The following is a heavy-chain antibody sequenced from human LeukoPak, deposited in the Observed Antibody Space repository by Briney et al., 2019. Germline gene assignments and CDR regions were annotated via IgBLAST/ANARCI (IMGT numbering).Heavy chain of an antibody. J-gene: IGHJ4*02. V-gene: IGHV3-23*01. Sequence: GGSLRLSCAASGFTFSSYAMSWVRQAPGKGLEWVSDISGSGASTDYADSVKGRFTISRDNSKTTLYLQMNSLRAEDTAVYYCARRYCSSTSCTLDYWGQGTLVTVSS. CDR2: ISGSGAST. D-gene: IGHD2-2*01. CDR1: GFTFSSYA. CDR3: ARRYCSSTSCTLDY.